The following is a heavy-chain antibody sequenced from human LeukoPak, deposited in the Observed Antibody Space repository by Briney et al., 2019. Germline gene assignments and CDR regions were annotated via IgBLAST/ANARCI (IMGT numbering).Heavy chain of an antibody. Sequence: GGSLRLSCAASGFTVSSKYMTWVRQAPGKGLEWVSVIYRGGNTYYADSVKGRFTISRDNSKNTLYLQMNSLRAEDTAVYYCAREAKGTGDIVVVPSAAFDIWGQGTMVTVSS. CDR1: GFTVSSKY. V-gene: IGHV3-53*05. J-gene: IGHJ3*02. CDR2: IYRGGNT. CDR3: AREAKGTGDIVVVPSAAFDI. D-gene: IGHD2-15*01.